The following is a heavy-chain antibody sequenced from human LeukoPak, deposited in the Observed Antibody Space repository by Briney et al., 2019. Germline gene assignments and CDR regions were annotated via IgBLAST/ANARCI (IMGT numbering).Heavy chain of an antibody. CDR1: GYTFTSYD. CDR2: MNPNSGNT. V-gene: IGHV1-8*01. D-gene: IGHD2-2*01. CDR3: ARGRGIVVVPADLEGDYMDV. J-gene: IGHJ6*03. Sequence: ASVKVSCKASGYTFTSYDINWVRQATGQGLEWMGWMNPNSGNTGYAQKFQGRVTMTRNTSISTAYMELSSLRSEDTAVYYCARGRGIVVVPADLEGDYMDVWGKGTTVTISS.